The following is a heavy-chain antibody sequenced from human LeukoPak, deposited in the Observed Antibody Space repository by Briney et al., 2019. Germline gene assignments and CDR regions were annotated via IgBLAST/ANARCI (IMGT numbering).Heavy chain of an antibody. CDR3: TTPTYYYDSSGPDAFDI. CDR1: GFTFSNAW. Sequence: PGGSLRLSCAASGFTFSNAWMSWVRQAPGKGLEWVGRIKSKTDGGTTDYAAPVKGRFTISRDDSKNTLYLQMNSLKTEDTAVYYCTTPTYYYDSSGPDAFDIWGQGTMVTVSS. J-gene: IGHJ3*02. V-gene: IGHV3-15*01. D-gene: IGHD3-22*01. CDR2: IKSKTDGGTT.